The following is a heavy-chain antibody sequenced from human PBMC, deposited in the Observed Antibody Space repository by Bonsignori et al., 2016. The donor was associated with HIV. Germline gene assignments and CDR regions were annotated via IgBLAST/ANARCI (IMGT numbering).Heavy chain of an antibody. D-gene: IGHD5-24*01. CDR3: ARGVIYQRGLVDY. V-gene: IGHV3-48*03. CDR1: GFTFSSYE. CDR2: ISSSGSTI. J-gene: IGHJ4*02. Sequence: GGSLRLSCAASGFTFSSYEMNWVRQAPGKGLEWVSYISSSGSTIYYADSVKGRFTISRDNAKNSLYLQMNSLRAEDTAVYYCARGVIYQRGLVDYWGQGTLVTVSS.